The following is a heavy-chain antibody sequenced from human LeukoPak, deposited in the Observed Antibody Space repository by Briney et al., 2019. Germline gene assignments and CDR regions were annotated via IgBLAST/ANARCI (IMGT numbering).Heavy chain of an antibody. D-gene: IGHD3-22*01. CDR1: GFTFSSYG. Sequence: PGGSLRLSCAASGFTFSSYGMSWVRQAPGKGLEWVSAISGSGGSTYYADSVKGRFTISRDNSKNTLYLQMNSLRAEDTAVYYCAKDSTFITMIVVVITSFDYWGQGTLVTVSS. V-gene: IGHV3-23*01. CDR2: ISGSGGST. CDR3: AKDSTFITMIVVVITSFDY. J-gene: IGHJ4*02.